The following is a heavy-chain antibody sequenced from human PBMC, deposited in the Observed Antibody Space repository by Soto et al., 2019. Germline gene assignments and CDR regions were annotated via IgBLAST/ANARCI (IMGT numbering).Heavy chain of an antibody. V-gene: IGHV1-18*01. CDR1: GYTFTSYG. CDR2: ISAHNGNT. D-gene: IGHD6-6*01. Sequence: QVHLVQSGAEVKKPGASVKVSCKASGYTFTSYGITWVRQAPGQGLEWMGWISAHNGNTDYAQKLQGRVIVTRDTSPSPAYIELRRLRSDDTAVYYCARGRDGDYWGQGARVTVSS. CDR3: ARGRDGDY. J-gene: IGHJ4*02.